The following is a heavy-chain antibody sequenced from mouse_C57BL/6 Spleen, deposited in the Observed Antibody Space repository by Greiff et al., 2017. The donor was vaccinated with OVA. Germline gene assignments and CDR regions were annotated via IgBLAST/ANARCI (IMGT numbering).Heavy chain of an antibody. V-gene: IGHV6-3*01. CDR1: GFTFSNYW. J-gene: IGHJ3*01. CDR2: IRLKSDNYAT. Sequence: EVKLQESGGGLVQPGGSMKLSCVASGFTFSNYWMNWVRQSPEKGLEWVAQIRLKSDNYATHYAESVKGRFTISRDDSKSSVYLHMNNLRAEDTGIYYFPPCAWFAYWGQGTLVTVSA. CDR3: PPCAWFAY.